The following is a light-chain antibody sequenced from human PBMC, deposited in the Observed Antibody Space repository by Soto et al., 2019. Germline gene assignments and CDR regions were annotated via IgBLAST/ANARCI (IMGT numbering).Light chain of an antibody. V-gene: IGLV2-11*01. CDR1: SSDIGAYNY. CDR2: DVI. J-gene: IGLJ2*01. Sequence: QSALTQPRSVSGSPGQSVTISCTGTSSDIGAYNYVSWYQQHPGKAPKLMIYDVIKRPSGVPDRFSASKSGNTASLTISGLQAEDEADYYCCSYAGSYTFVFGEGTKVTVL. CDR3: CSYAGSYTFV.